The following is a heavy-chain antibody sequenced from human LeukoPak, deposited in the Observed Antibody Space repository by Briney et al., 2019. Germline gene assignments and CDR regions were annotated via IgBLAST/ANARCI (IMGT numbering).Heavy chain of an antibody. J-gene: IGHJ3*02. CDR1: GGXISSGGYY. V-gene: IGHV4-31*03. CDR3: ARGGFYDSSGYFGHDAFDI. D-gene: IGHD3-22*01. CDR2: IYYSGST. Sequence: SETLSLTCTVSGGXISSGGYYWSWIRQHPGKGLAWIGYIYYSGSTYYNPSLKSRVTVSVDTSKNQLSLKLSSVTAADTAVYYCARGGFYDSSGYFGHDAFDIWGQGTMVTVSS.